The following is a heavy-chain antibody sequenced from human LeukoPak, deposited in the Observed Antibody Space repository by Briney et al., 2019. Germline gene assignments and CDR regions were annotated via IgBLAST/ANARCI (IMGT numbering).Heavy chain of an antibody. CDR1: GFSLSSSGMC. D-gene: IGHD1-26*01. Sequence: SGPALVKPTQTLTLTCTFSGFSLSSSGMCVSWIRQPPGKALEWLAPIDWDDDKYYNTSLKTRVTISKDTSKKQVVLTMTNMDPVDTATYYCARIRGQVGAAFGNYFDYWGQGTLVTVSS. CDR2: IDWDDDK. CDR3: ARIRGQVGAAFGNYFDY. V-gene: IGHV2-70*01. J-gene: IGHJ4*02.